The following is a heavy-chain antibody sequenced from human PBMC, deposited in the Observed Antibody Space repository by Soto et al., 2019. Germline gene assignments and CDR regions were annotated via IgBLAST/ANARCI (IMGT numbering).Heavy chain of an antibody. CDR2: FYHGGST. V-gene: IGHV4-38-2*01. CDR1: GYSIIRGYY. J-gene: IGHJ5*02. D-gene: IGHD3-3*01. CDR3: ARWGITIFVLVNNKSFWFDP. Sequence: SETLSLTCAVSGYSIIRGYYWGWMRQPPGKGLEWIGSFYHGGSTYYNPSLKSRVTISVDTSKNQFSIKLSSVTAADTAVYFCARWGITIFVLVNNKSFWFDPWGQGTLVTVSS.